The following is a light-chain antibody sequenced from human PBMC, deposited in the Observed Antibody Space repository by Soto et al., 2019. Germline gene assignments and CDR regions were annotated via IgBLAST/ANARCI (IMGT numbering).Light chain of an antibody. CDR2: EVS. CDR3: QHYGGAWWR. V-gene: IGKV1-5*03. CDR1: QIINKW. Sequence: ILLSQLPSTRSTYLGDRVTISCLASQIINKWLAWYQHKPGKAPNLLIYEVSTLHSGVPSRFSGSGSGTEFTLTISSLRPDGFATCYCQHYGGAWWRFGVGTGVDIK. J-gene: IGKJ1*01.